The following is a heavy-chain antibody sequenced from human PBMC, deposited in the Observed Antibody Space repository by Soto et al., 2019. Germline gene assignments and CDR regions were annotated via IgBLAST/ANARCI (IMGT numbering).Heavy chain of an antibody. CDR3: AREGDCSGGSCSLFDY. D-gene: IGHD2-15*01. CDR1: GFTFNTYP. CDR2: ISYDGSNY. V-gene: IGHV3-30-3*01. Sequence: PGGSLRLSCTASGFTFNTYPMHWVRQAPGKGLEWVAVISYDGSNYYYADSVRGRFTISRDNSRNTLYLQVNSLVLEDTAVYYCAREGDCSGGSCSLFDYWGRGTLFTVSS. J-gene: IGHJ4*02.